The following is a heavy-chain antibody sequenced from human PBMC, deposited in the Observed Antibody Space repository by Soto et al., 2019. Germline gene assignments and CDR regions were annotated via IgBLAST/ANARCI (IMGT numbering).Heavy chain of an antibody. CDR2: ITSSGTTV. Sequence: EVPLVESGGGLVQPGGSLRLSCAASGFTFSSYSLNWVRQAPGKGLEWVSYITSSGTTVYYADSVRGRFTISRDNAKNSLYLHMNSLRDDDTAVYYCARGSSNWAYYFDFWGQGTLVTVSS. V-gene: IGHV3-48*02. CDR3: ARGSSNWAYYFDF. D-gene: IGHD6-13*01. CDR1: GFTFSSYS. J-gene: IGHJ4*02.